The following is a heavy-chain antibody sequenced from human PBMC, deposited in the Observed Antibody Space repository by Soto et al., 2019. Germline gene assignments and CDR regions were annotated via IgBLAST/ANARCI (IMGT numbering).Heavy chain of an antibody. Sequence: VQLVESGGGLIQPGGSLRLSCAASGFTVSSNHMTWVRQAPGRGPEWVSTIYYNGNTFYADSVKGRFTISRDNSKKMLYLQMNSLRAEDTALYYCATGGDTAKDGYWGQGKLVTVSS. D-gene: IGHD5-18*01. J-gene: IGHJ4*02. CDR2: IYYNGNT. V-gene: IGHV3-53*01. CDR3: ATGGDTAKDGY. CDR1: GFTVSSNH.